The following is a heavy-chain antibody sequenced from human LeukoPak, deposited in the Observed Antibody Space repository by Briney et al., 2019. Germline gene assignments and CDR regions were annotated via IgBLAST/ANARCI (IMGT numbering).Heavy chain of an antibody. CDR3: PLPTLGY. V-gene: IGHV3-64D*08. Sequence: AGGSLRLSCSASGFTFSSYAMHWVRQAPGKGLQYVSGISTNGGRTYYADSVKDRFTISRDNSKNTLYLQVSSLRVEDTAVYFCPLPTLGYWGQGTLVTVPS. D-gene: IGHD2-15*01. CDR2: ISTNGGRT. J-gene: IGHJ4*02. CDR1: GFTFSSYA.